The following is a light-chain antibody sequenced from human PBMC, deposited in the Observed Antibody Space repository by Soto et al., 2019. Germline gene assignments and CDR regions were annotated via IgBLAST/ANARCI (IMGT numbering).Light chain of an antibody. J-gene: IGKJ4*01. Sequence: DIQMTQSPSSVSASVGDRVTITCRASQDISSWLAWYQQKPGNAPKVLIFAASTLQRGVPSRFSGSGSGTDFTLTISSLQPEDFATYFRQQADSFPLTFGGGTKV. CDR1: QDISSW. V-gene: IGKV1-12*01. CDR3: QQADSFPLT. CDR2: AAS.